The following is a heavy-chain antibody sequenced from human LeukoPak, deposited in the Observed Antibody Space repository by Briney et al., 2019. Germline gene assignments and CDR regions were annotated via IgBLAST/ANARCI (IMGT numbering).Heavy chain of an antibody. J-gene: IGHJ4*02. Sequence: GGSLRLSCAASGVSFSNCWMTWVRQAPGKGLEWVANVKQDGSEKSCVDSVKGRFTISRDNAKDSLYLQMNSLRVEDTAVYYCARGRGDSSSWYFDYWGQGTLVTVSS. CDR2: VKQDGSEK. CDR1: GVSFSNCW. V-gene: IGHV3-7*01. CDR3: ARGRGDSSSWYFDY. D-gene: IGHD6-13*01.